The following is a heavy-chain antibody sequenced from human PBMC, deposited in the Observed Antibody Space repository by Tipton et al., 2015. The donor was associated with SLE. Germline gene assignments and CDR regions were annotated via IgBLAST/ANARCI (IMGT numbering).Heavy chain of an antibody. Sequence: LRLSCAVYGGSFSGYYWSWIRQPPGKGLEWIGEINHSGSTNYNPSLKSRVTISVDTSKNQFSLKLSSVTAADTAVYYCARQGESVVPAAMPVFDYWGQGTLVTVPS. CDR2: INHSGST. CDR1: GGSFSGYY. D-gene: IGHD2-2*01. CDR3: ARQGESVVPAAMPVFDY. V-gene: IGHV4-34*01. J-gene: IGHJ4*02.